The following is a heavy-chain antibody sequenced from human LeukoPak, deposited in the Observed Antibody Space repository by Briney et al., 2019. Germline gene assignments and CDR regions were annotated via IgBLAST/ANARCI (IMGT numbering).Heavy chain of an antibody. J-gene: IGHJ4*02. CDR2: ITAGDDT. Sequence: GGSLRLSCAASGFTFSNYAMSWFRQAPGKGLEWVSSITAGDDTYYADSAKGRFIISRDNSKNTVSLQVNSLRAEDTAIYFCAKRHDSSGPTGYFDYWGQGALVTVSS. CDR3: AKRHDSSGPTGYFDY. V-gene: IGHV3-23*01. CDR1: GFTFSNYA. D-gene: IGHD3-22*01.